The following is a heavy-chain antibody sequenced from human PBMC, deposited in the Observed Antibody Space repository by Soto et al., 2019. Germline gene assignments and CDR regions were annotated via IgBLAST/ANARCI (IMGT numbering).Heavy chain of an antibody. CDR3: AKGREKVAATKLYFDY. J-gene: IGHJ4*02. D-gene: IGHD2-15*01. CDR1: GFTFSSYA. Sequence: GGSLRLSCAASGFTFSSYAMSWVRQAPGKGLEWVSAISGSGGSTYYADSVKGRFTISRDNSKNTLYLQMNSLRAEDTAVYYCAKGREKVAATKLYFDYWGQGTLVTVSS. V-gene: IGHV3-23*01. CDR2: ISGSGGST.